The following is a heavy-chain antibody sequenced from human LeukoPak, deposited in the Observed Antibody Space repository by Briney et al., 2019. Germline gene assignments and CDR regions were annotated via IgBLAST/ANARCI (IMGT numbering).Heavy chain of an antibody. Sequence: PGGSLRLSCTASGFTFGDYAVSWFRQAPGKGLDWVGFIRSKANGGTIQYAASVKGRFTISRDDSKSIAYLQTNSLKTEDTAVYYCSRGVSSGWFYFDCWGQGTLVTVSS. CDR1: GFTFGDYA. CDR2: IRSKANGGTI. V-gene: IGHV3-49*03. CDR3: SRGVSSGWFYFDC. J-gene: IGHJ4*02. D-gene: IGHD6-19*01.